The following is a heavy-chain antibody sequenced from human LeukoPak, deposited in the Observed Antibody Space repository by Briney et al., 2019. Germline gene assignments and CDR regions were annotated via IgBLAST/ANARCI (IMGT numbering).Heavy chain of an antibody. CDR1: GFMSSVY. J-gene: IGHJ4*02. CDR2: SRSKDHGYIT. Sequence: PGGSLRLSCAASGFMSSVYMDWVRQAPGKGLECVGRSRSKDHGYITEYAPSVKGRFTISRDESKNSLYLQMNSLKIDDTAVYLCARDRSGSYSWDYWGQGTLVTVSS. D-gene: IGHD1-26*01. CDR3: ARDRSGSYSWDY. V-gene: IGHV3-72*01.